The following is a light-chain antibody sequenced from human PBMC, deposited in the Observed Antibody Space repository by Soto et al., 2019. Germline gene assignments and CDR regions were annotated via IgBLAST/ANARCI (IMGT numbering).Light chain of an antibody. J-gene: IGLJ1*01. Sequence: QSVLTQPASVSGSPGQSITISCAGTSTDIGTYNLVSWYQQHPGTAPKLLIYETKKRPSGVSSRFSVSKSGNTASLTISGLQTDDEADYFCCTYAGSQIFYGFGIGTKLTV. CDR2: ETK. V-gene: IGLV2-23*01. CDR1: STDIGTYNL. CDR3: CTYAGSQIFYG.